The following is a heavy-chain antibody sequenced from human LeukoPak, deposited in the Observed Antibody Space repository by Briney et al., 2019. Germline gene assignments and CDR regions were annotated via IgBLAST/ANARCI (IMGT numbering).Heavy chain of an antibody. CDR2: FSATDGSA. J-gene: IGHJ3*01. CDR3: AKARIAAAGTGAFDV. V-gene: IGHV3-23*01. CDR1: GFTVSSYG. D-gene: IGHD6-13*01. Sequence: GGSLRLSCAASGFTVSSYGMTWVRQAPGKGLEWVSAFSATDGSAQYAESVKGHFTISRDNSKNSLYLQMNSLRDEDTAEYYCAKARIAAAGTGAFDVWGQGTMVTVSS.